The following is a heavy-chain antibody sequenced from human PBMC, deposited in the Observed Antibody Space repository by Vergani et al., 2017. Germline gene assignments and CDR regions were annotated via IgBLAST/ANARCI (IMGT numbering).Heavy chain of an antibody. D-gene: IGHD6-19*01. CDR1: GFTFIMHA. V-gene: IGHV3-23*01. CDR2: LSASDRRT. Sequence: EVQLLESGGGLVQPGGSLRLSCAASGFTFIMHAMSWVRQAPGKGLEWVSTLSASDRRTRYADSVKGRFTISRDNSKNTLFLHMNSLRPEDTAVYYCAKVGRSEVAGTFGAFDIWGQGTMVTVSS. CDR3: AKVGRSEVAGTFGAFDI. J-gene: IGHJ3*02.